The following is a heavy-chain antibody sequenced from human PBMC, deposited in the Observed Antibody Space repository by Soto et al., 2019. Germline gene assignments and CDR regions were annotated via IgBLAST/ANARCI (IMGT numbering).Heavy chain of an antibody. V-gene: IGHV3-48*01. CDR1: GFTFSNYG. J-gene: IGHJ4*02. CDR3: ASSYSSSWYSFDY. CDR2: IGIGSSTK. Sequence: GGSLRLSCAASGFTFSNYGMNWVRQAPGKGLEWVSYIGIGSSTKYYADSVKGRFTISRDNSKNTLYLQMNSLRAEDTAVYYCASSYSSSWYSFDYWGQGTLVTVSS. D-gene: IGHD6-13*01.